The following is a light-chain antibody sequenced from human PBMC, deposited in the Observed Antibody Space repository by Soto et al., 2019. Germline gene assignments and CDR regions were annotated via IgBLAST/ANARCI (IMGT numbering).Light chain of an antibody. CDR1: QSVSSY. Sequence: DIVLTQSPATLSLSPGEGATLSCRASQSVSSYLVWYQQIPGQAPRLLIYDASNRATGIPARFSGSGSGTHFTLTISSPEPEDFAVYYCQQRSNWPFTFGQGTKLEIK. J-gene: IGKJ2*01. CDR2: DAS. CDR3: QQRSNWPFT. V-gene: IGKV3-11*01.